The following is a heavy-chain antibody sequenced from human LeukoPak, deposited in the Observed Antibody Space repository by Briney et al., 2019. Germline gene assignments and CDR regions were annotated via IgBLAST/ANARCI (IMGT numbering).Heavy chain of an antibody. J-gene: IGHJ5*02. CDR1: GFTFSDYY. D-gene: IGHD4-11*01. CDR3: ARTPATHTVTTTNWFDP. V-gene: IGHV3-11*01. Sequence: GGSLRLSCAASGFTFSDYYMSWIRQAPGKGLEWVSYISSSGSTIYYADSVKGQFTISRDNAKNSLYLQMNSLRAEDTAVYYCARTPATHTVTTTNWFDPWGQGTLVTVSS. CDR2: ISSSGSTI.